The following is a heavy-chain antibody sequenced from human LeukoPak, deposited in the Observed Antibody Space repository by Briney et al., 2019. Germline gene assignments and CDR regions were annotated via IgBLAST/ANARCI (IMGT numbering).Heavy chain of an antibody. Sequence: PGGSLRLSCAASGFKFSTCWMTWVRQAPGKGLEWVANINQDGSEKYYVDSVKGRFTISRDNAKSSLYLQMNSLRAEDTAVYYCASYGDYGPSYYHHYMVVWGKGTTVTVSS. CDR3: ASYGDYGPSYYHHYMVV. J-gene: IGHJ6*03. CDR1: GFKFSTCW. CDR2: INQDGSEK. V-gene: IGHV3-7*01. D-gene: IGHD4-17*01.